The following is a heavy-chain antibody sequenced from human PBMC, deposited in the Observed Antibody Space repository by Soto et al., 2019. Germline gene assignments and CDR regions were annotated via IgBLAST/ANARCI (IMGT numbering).Heavy chain of an antibody. V-gene: IGHV3-7*01. J-gene: IGHJ6*03. D-gene: IGHD2-8*01. CDR3: ARHLGYCTNGVCYTLYYYYYMDV. CDR2: IKQDGSEK. Sequence: GSLRLSCAASGFTFSSYWMSWVRQAPGKGLEWVANIKQDGSEKYYVDSVKGRFTISRDNAKNSLYLQMNSLRAEDTAVYYCARHLGYCTNGVCYTLYYYYYMDVWGKGTTVTVSS. CDR1: GFTFSSYW.